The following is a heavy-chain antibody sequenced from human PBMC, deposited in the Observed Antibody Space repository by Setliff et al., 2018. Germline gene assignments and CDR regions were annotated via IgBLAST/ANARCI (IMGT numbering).Heavy chain of an antibody. V-gene: IGHV4-39*07. Sequence: PSETLSLTCTVSGGSISSYYWGWIRQPPGKGLEWIGSIYHSGSTYYNPSLKSRVTISVGTSKNQFSLKLNSVTAADMAVYYCAREQWLDPPGYYYMDVWAKGTTVTVSS. CDR3: AREQWLDPPGYYYMDV. D-gene: IGHD6-19*01. CDR2: IYHSGST. J-gene: IGHJ6*03. CDR1: GGSISSYY.